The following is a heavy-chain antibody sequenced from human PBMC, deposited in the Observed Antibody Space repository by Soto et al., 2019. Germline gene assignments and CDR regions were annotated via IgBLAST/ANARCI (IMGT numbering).Heavy chain of an antibody. D-gene: IGHD2-15*01. CDR2: IGSTGGRT. J-gene: IGHJ2*01. Sequence: ATGKGLEWVSAIGSTGGRTYYAESVKGRFTISRDNSKNTLFRQRNSPRAEDTSVYFFFQAEDGIRGSVQVSAFLLNRSSDL. CDR3: FQAEDGIRGSVQVSAFLLNRSSDL. V-gene: IGHV3-23*01.